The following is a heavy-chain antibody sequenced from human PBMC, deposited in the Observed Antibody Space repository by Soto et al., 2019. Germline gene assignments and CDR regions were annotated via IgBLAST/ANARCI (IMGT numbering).Heavy chain of an antibody. Sequence: QVQLVQSGAEVKKPGSSVKVSCKASGGTFSSYTISWVRQAPGQGLEWMGRIIPILGIANYAQKFQGRVTITADKSTSTAYMELSRLRSEDTAVYYCARGSGEEGPYYYYGMDVWGQGTTVTVSS. J-gene: IGHJ6*02. CDR3: ARGSGEEGPYYYYGMDV. D-gene: IGHD3-10*01. V-gene: IGHV1-69*02. CDR1: GGTFSSYT. CDR2: IIPILGIA.